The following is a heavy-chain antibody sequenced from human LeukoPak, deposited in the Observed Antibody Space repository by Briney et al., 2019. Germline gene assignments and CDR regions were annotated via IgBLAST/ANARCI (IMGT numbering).Heavy chain of an antibody. CDR1: GFXFSSYW. J-gene: IGHJ4*02. Sequence: GGSLRLSCTASGFXFSSYWMSWVRQPPGKGLEWVANIEQDGSEKYYVDSVKGRFTISRDNAKNSLYLQMNSLRAEDTAVYYCARDIGSAARGRWGQGTLVTVSS. CDR3: ARDIGSAARGR. D-gene: IGHD6-13*01. V-gene: IGHV3-7*05. CDR2: IEQDGSEK.